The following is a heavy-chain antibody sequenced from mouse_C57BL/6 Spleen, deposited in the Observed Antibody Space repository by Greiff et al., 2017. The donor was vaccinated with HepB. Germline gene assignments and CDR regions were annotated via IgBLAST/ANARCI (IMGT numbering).Heavy chain of an antibody. CDR3: ARGKHHAMDY. J-gene: IGHJ4*01. Sequence: EVQLQQSGPGLVKPSQSLSLTCSVTGYSITSGYYWNWIRQFPGNKLEWMGYISYDGSNNYNPSLKNRISITRDTSKNQFFLKLNSVTTEDTATYYCARGKHHAMDYWGQGTSVTVSS. V-gene: IGHV3-6*01. CDR2: ISYDGSN. CDR1: GYSITSGYY.